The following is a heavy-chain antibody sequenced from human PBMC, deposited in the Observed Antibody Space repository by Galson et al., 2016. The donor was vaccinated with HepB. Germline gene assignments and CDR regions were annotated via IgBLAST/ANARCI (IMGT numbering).Heavy chain of an antibody. J-gene: IGHJ1*01. Sequence: SLRLSCAASGFTLSNSAMSWVRQAPGKGLEWASAMSDSGGITYYADSVKGRFTISRDNSKNTLYLHMNSLGPEDTAIYYCAVRYSSICYFHHWGRGTLVSVSS. V-gene: IGHV3-23*01. CDR3: AVRYSSICYFHH. D-gene: IGHD6-13*01. CDR1: GFTLSNSA. CDR2: MSDSGGIT.